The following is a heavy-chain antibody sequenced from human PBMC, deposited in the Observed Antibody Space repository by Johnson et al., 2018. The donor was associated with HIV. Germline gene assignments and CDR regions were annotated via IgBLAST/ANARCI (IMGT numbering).Heavy chain of an antibody. D-gene: IGHD6-19*01. CDR3: GREPGLVAAFDI. Sequence: VQLVESGGGVVQPGRYLRLSCAASGFTFSSYAMHWVRQAPGKGLEWVAVISYDGSNNYYADSVKGRFTISRDNSKNTLYLQMNSLRAEDTAVYYCGREPGLVAAFDIWGQGTMVTVSS. J-gene: IGHJ3*02. CDR2: ISYDGSNN. V-gene: IGHV3-30-3*01. CDR1: GFTFSSYA.